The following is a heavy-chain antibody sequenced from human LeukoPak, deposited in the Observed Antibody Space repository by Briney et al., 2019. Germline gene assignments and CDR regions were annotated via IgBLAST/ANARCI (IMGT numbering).Heavy chain of an antibody. CDR1: GFTFDDYA. CDR2: ISWNSGSI. V-gene: IGHV3-9*03. J-gene: IGHJ4*02. Sequence: GRSLRLSCAASGFTFDDYAMHWVRQAPGKGLEWVSGISWNSGSIGYADSVKGRFTISRDNAKNSLYLQMNSLRAEDMALYYCAKESIAAAGSFDYWGQGTPVTVSS. CDR3: AKESIAAAGSFDY. D-gene: IGHD6-13*01.